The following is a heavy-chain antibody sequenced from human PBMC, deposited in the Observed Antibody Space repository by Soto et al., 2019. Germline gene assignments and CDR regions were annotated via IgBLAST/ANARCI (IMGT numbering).Heavy chain of an antibody. V-gene: IGHV4-31*03. CDR1: GSSISSGGYY. CDR3: ARASKQWLVIFDY. D-gene: IGHD6-19*01. Sequence: SETLSLTCTVSGSSISSGGYYWSWIRQHPGKGLEWIGYIYYSGSTYYNPSLKSRVTISVDTSKNQFSLKLSSVTAADTAVYYCARASKQWLVIFDYWGQGALVTVSS. J-gene: IGHJ4*02. CDR2: IYYSGST.